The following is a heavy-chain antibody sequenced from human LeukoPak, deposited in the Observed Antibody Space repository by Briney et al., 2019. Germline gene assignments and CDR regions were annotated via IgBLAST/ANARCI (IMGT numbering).Heavy chain of an antibody. CDR2: IYHSGST. CDR1: GGSISSGGYS. Sequence: SETLSLTCAVSGGSISSGGYSWSWIRQPPGKGLEWIGYIYHSGSTYYNPSLKSRVTISVDRSKNQFSLKLSSVTAADAAVYYCARAYYYGSGSRPFYFDYWGQGTLVTVSS. V-gene: IGHV4-30-2*01. J-gene: IGHJ4*02. CDR3: ARAYYYGSGSRPFYFDY. D-gene: IGHD3-10*01.